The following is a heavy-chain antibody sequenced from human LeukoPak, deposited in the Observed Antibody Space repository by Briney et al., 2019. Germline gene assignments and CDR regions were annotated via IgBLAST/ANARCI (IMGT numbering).Heavy chain of an antibody. D-gene: IGHD2-21*01. CDR2: IHYSGST. Sequence: TSETLSLTCTVSGGSISSSSYYWGWIRQPPGKGLEWIGSIHYSGSTYNNPSLNSRVTISVDMSKNHFSLKLSSVTAADTAVYYCARFSCDGDCYLDYWGQGTLVTVSS. J-gene: IGHJ4*02. V-gene: IGHV4-39*02. CDR1: GGSISSSSYY. CDR3: ARFSCDGDCYLDY.